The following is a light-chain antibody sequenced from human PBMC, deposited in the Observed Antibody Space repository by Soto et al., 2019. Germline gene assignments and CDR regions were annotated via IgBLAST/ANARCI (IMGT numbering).Light chain of an antibody. J-gene: IGLJ2*01. CDR3: QAWDSSTRVV. V-gene: IGLV3-1*01. CDR1: KLGDKY. Sequence: SYELTQPPSVSVSPGQTASITCSGDKLGDKYACWYQQKPGQSPVLVIYQDSKRPSGIPERFSGSNSGNTATLTISGTQAMDESDYYCQAWDSSTRVVFGGGTKLTLL. CDR2: QDS.